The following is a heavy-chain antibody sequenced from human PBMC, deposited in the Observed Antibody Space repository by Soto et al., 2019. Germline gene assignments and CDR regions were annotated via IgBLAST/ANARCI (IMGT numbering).Heavy chain of an antibody. CDR3: ARELSVYDSSGYYLN. Sequence: GGSLRLSCAASGFTFSSYWMSWVRQAPGKGLEWVANIKQDGSEKYYVDSVKGRFTISRDNAKNSLYLQMNSLRAEDTAVYYCARELSVYDSSGYYLNWGQGTLVTVSS. D-gene: IGHD3-22*01. CDR1: GFTFSSYW. J-gene: IGHJ4*02. CDR2: IKQDGSEK. V-gene: IGHV3-7*01.